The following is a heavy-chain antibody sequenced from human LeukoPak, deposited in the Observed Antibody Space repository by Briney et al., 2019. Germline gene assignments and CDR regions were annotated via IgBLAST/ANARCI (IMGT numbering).Heavy chain of an antibody. D-gene: IGHD3-22*01. Sequence: SETLSLTCTVSGGSISGYYWTWIRQPAGKGLEWIGRMYSSGSTNYNPSLNSRVIMSIDTSNNQFSLKMSSVTAAATAVYYCARVRQEHCRSSGHRNWFDPWGQGTLVTVSS. CDR2: MYSSGST. CDR1: GGSISGYY. V-gene: IGHV4-4*07. J-gene: IGHJ5*02. CDR3: ARVRQEHCRSSGHRNWFDP.